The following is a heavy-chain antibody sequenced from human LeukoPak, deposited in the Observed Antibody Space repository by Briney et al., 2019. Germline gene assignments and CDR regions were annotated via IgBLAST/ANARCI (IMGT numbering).Heavy chain of an antibody. D-gene: IGHD3-22*01. CDR2: IIPIFGTA. V-gene: IGHV1-69*06. CDR1: GGTFSSYA. J-gene: IGHJ4*02. CDR3: ARGYDSSGVFGSLTY. Sequence: EASVKVSCKASGGTFSSYAISWVRQAPGQGLEWMGGIIPIFGTANYAQKFQGRVTITADKSTSTAYMELSSLRSEDTAVYYCARGYDSSGVFGSLTYWGQGTLVTVSS.